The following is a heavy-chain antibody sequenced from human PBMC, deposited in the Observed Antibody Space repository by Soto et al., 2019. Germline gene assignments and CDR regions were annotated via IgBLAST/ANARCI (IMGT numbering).Heavy chain of an antibody. D-gene: IGHD4-17*01. CDR2: ILYSGTT. CDR1: GGAISSSSYF. Sequence: QLQLQESGPGLLRPSETLSLTCNVSGGAISSSSYFWGWVRQPPGKTLEWIGHILYSGTTHYNESLKSRVPSSVDTSKNQCSLRLNSVTPADTAVYYCARGGGYYGVLFDYWGQGTLVPVSS. J-gene: IGHJ4*02. CDR3: ARGGGYYGVLFDY. V-gene: IGHV4-39*01.